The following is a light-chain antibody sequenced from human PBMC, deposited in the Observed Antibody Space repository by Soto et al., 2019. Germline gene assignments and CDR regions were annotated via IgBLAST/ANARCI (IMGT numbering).Light chain of an antibody. J-gene: IGLJ1*01. Sequence: QSVLPQPHSASGSPGQSVTLSFTGTSSDIGVYNYVSWSQQHPGNGPKHTIYEVQTRPSGVPDRFSGSTSLNTASLTVAGLHADDEADYYCSSYAGSNNYVFGTGTKVTVL. CDR1: SSDIGVYNY. CDR3: SSYAGSNNYV. CDR2: EVQ. V-gene: IGLV2-8*01.